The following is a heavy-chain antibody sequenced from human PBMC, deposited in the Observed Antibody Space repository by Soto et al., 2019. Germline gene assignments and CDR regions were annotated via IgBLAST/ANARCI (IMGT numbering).Heavy chain of an antibody. CDR3: AKTSLRVYYDGMDV. V-gene: IGHV3-48*02. CDR1: GFTFSSYS. Sequence: EVQLVESGGGLVQPGGSLRLSCAASGFTFSSYSMNWVRQAPGKGLEWVSHISSTSGTIYYADSVKGRFTTSRDNAKNSLYLQMNSLRDEDTGVYYCAKTSLRVYYDGMDVWGQGTTVTVSS. J-gene: IGHJ6*02. CDR2: ISSTSGTI.